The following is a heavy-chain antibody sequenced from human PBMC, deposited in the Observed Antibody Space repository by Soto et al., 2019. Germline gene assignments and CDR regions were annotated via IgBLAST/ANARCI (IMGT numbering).Heavy chain of an antibody. Sequence: QVQLVQSGAEVKKPGASVKVSCTASGYTFTSYDINWVRQATGQGLEWMGWMNPNSGNTGYAQKFQGRVTMTRNTSISTAYMELSSLRSEDTAVYYCARVVMVRGVLDYWGQGTLVTVSS. V-gene: IGHV1-8*01. CDR3: ARVVMVRGVLDY. CDR2: MNPNSGNT. D-gene: IGHD3-10*01. J-gene: IGHJ4*02. CDR1: GYTFTSYD.